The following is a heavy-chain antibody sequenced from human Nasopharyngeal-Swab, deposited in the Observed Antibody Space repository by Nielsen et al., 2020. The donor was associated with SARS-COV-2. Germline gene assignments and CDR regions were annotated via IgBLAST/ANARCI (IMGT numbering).Heavy chain of an antibody. J-gene: IGHJ5*02. CDR2: INPSGGST. CDR3: ARGGQRHIVVVTANNWFDP. CDR1: GYTFTLYY. Sequence: ASVKVSCRASGYTFTLYYMHLVRQSPGQGLEWMGIINPSGGSTSYAQKFQGRVTMTRDTSTSTVYMELSSLRSEDTAVYYCARGGQRHIVVVTANNWFDPWGQGTLVTVSS. V-gene: IGHV1-46*01. D-gene: IGHD2-21*02.